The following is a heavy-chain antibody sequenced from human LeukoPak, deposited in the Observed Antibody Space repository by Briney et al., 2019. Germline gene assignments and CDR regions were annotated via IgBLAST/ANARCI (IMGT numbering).Heavy chain of an antibody. CDR2: IKSKTTGGTT. D-gene: IGHD6-13*01. CDR3: SSRNIVASGNERIDY. Sequence: GGSLRLSCAASGFTFSNAWMTWVRQAPGKGLEWVGRIKSKTTGGTTDYGAPVKGRFTISRDDSKNTLYLQMNSPKTEDTGVYYCSSRNIVASGNERIDYWGQGTLVTVSS. V-gene: IGHV3-15*01. CDR1: GFTFSNAW. J-gene: IGHJ4*02.